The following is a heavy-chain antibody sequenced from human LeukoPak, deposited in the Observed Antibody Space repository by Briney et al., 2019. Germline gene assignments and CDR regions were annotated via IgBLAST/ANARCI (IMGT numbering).Heavy chain of an antibody. CDR1: GFTFSSYW. CDR2: INSDGSST. Sequence: GGSLRLSCAASGFTFSSYWMHWVRQAPGKGLVLVSRINSDGSSTSYADSVKGRFTISRDNAKNTLYLQMNSLRAEDTAVYYCASFGRYNWFDPWGQGTLVTVSS. J-gene: IGHJ5*02. D-gene: IGHD3-10*01. V-gene: IGHV3-74*01. CDR3: ASFGRYNWFDP.